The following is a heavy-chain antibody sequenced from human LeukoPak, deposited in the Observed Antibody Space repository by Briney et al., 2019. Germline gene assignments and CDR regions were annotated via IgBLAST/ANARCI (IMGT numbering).Heavy chain of an antibody. J-gene: IGHJ4*02. CDR3: ARDSSWQQLATGNLDY. Sequence: GASVKVSCKASGYTFTSYGISWVRQAPGQGLEWMGWISAYNGNTNYAQKLQGRVTMTTDTSTSTAYMELRSLRSDDTAVYYCARDSSWQQLATGNLDYWGQGTLVTVSS. V-gene: IGHV1-18*01. D-gene: IGHD6-13*01. CDR2: ISAYNGNT. CDR1: GYTFTSYG.